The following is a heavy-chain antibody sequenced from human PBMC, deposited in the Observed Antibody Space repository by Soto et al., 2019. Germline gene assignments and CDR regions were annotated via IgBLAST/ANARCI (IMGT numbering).Heavy chain of an antibody. CDR1: GASIGSSY. Sequence: SETLSLTCTVSGASIGSSYWSWIRQPPGKGLEWMGYIFYTGNTNYSPSLNGRVSITIDTSKNQLSLTLRSVTAADTAVYYCARAVSGFGELDFDYWGQGTLVTVSS. V-gene: IGHV4-59*12. CDR3: ARAVSGFGELDFDY. D-gene: IGHD3-10*01. CDR2: IFYTGNT. J-gene: IGHJ4*02.